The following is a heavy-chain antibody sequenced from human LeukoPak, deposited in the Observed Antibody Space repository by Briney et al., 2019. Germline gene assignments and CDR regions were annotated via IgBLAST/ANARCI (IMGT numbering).Heavy chain of an antibody. Sequence: PGGSLRLSCAASGFGFSTYGMSWVRQAPGKGLEWVSIISANGGTTYYADSVRGRFTISRDNSKNTLYLQMNSLRAEDTAVYYCAKGVGSSGYSSFDYWGQGTLVTVSS. CDR3: AKGVGSSGYSSFDY. V-gene: IGHV3-23*01. J-gene: IGHJ4*02. CDR2: ISANGGTT. D-gene: IGHD3-22*01. CDR1: GFGFSTYG.